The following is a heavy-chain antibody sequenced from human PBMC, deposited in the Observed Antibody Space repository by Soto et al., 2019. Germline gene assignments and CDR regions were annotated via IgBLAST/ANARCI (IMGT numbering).Heavy chain of an antibody. Sequence: QVQLQQWGAGLLKPSETLSLVCAVYGGSFSGYYWSWIRQTPGKGLEWLGEIHHSGSTNYNPSLMGRVSLSVDTSKDQFSLKLTSVTAADTAVYFCARSSGSPYYFDLWGQGTQVTVSS. CDR1: GGSFSGYY. D-gene: IGHD1-26*01. J-gene: IGHJ4*02. V-gene: IGHV4-34*01. CDR3: ARSSGSPYYFDL. CDR2: IHHSGST.